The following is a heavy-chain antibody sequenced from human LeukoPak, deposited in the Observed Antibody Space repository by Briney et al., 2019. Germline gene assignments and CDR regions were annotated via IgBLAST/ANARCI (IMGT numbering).Heavy chain of an antibody. V-gene: IGHV3-20*04. Sequence: GGSLRLSCAASGFTFSGYEMNWVRQVPGKGLEWVSGINCNGDRTGYADSGKGRFTISRDNAKNSLYLQMNSPRVEDTALYYCARGHYCDSSGDYRPSPFDIWGQGTMVTVSS. D-gene: IGHD3-22*01. CDR3: ARGHYCDSSGDYRPSPFDI. CDR2: INCNGDRT. CDR1: GFTFSGYE. J-gene: IGHJ3*02.